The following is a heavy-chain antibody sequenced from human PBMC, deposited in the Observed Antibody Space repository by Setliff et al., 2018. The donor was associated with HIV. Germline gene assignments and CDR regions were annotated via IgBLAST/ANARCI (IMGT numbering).Heavy chain of an antibody. CDR2: ISSSSSHI. CDR1: GFTFSSYS. J-gene: IGHJ6*02. CDR3: ARGGRLQYFDWPSYAMDV. Sequence: GGSLRLSCAASGFTFSSYSMNWVRQAPGKGLEWVSSISSSSSHIYSADSLRGRFTISRDNGKNSLNLQMNSLRAEDTAVYYCARGGRLQYFDWPSYAMDVWGQGTTVTVSS. D-gene: IGHD3-9*01. V-gene: IGHV3-21*06.